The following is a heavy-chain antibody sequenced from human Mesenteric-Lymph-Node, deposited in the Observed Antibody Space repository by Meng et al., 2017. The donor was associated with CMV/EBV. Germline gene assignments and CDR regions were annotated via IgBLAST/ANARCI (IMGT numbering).Heavy chain of an antibody. D-gene: IGHD4-23*01. Sequence: QEQLQKWGEGLLKPSETLSRTCAGYGGSFSGYDGSWNRQPPGKGREWIGEINHSGSTNYNPSLKSRVTISVDTSKNQFSLKLSSVTAADTAVYYCARHQRWLKSEGGFNYWGQGTLVTVSS. J-gene: IGHJ4*02. CDR2: INHSGST. CDR3: ARHQRWLKSEGGFNY. V-gene: IGHV4-34*01. CDR1: GGSFSGYD.